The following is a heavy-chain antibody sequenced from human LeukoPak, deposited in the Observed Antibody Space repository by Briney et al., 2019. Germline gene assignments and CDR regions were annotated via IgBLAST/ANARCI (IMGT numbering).Heavy chain of an antibody. Sequence: PGGSLRLSCAASGFTFSSYAMSWVRQAPGKGLEWVSAISGSGGSTDYADSVKGRFTISRGNSKNTLYLQMNSLRAEDTAIYFCAKSLPGGYSYGTIDYWGQGTLVTVSS. J-gene: IGHJ4*02. CDR2: ISGSGGST. D-gene: IGHD5-18*01. V-gene: IGHV3-23*01. CDR3: AKSLPGGYSYGTIDY. CDR1: GFTFSSYA.